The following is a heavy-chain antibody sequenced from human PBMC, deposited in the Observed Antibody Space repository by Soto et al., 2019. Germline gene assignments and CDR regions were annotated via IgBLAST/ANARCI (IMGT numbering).Heavy chain of an antibody. CDR1: GFTFSDPY. CDR3: ARSTGHHRYFDL. CDR2: TRNKANRYTT. V-gene: IGHV3-72*01. J-gene: IGHJ2*01. D-gene: IGHD3-9*01. Sequence: DVQLVESGGGLVQPGGSLRLSCAVSGFTFSDPYMDWVRQAPGKGLEWVGRTRNKANRYTTEYAASVKGRFTVSRDDSKSSLYLQMNSLTTEDTAIYYCARSTGHHRYFDLWGRGTLVTVSS.